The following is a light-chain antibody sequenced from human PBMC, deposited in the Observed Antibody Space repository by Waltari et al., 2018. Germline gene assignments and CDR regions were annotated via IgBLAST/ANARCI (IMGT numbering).Light chain of an antibody. CDR3: QKYNDWPPLT. CDR1: QSVSSN. V-gene: IGKV3-15*01. Sequence: TVMRQSPATLSVSPGETATLPCRASQSVSSNLAWYQQKPGQPPRLLIYGASTRATGIPARFSGSGSGTEFTLTISSLQSEDFAVYYCQKYNDWPPLTFGGGTKVEIK. J-gene: IGKJ4*01. CDR2: GAS.